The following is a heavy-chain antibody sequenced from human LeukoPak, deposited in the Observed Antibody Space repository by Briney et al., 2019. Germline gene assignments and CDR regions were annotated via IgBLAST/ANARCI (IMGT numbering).Heavy chain of an antibody. CDR1: GFSFDDYG. CDR3: ARESRNYYDSNLSAPLALDT. V-gene: IGHV3-20*04. D-gene: IGHD3-22*01. J-gene: IGHJ3*02. Sequence: GGSLRLSCAASGFSFDDYGMNWVRQAPGKGLEWVSGINRDGGSTGYADSVKGRFTISRDNAKSSLYLQMNSLRAEDTALYYCARESRNYYDSNLSAPLALDTWGQGKMVTVSS. CDR2: INRDGGST.